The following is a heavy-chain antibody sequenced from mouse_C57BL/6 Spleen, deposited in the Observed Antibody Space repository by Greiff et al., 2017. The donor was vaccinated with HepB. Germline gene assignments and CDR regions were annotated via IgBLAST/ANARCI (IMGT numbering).Heavy chain of an antibody. J-gene: IGHJ2*01. Sequence: VQLQESGAELARPGASVKLSCKASGYTFTSSGISWVKQRTGQGLEWIGEIYPRSGNTYYNEKFKGKATLTADKSSSTAYMELRSLTSEDSAVYYSARADEYDDGRIDDRGEGTTLTVA. V-gene: IGHV1-81*01. CDR1: GYTFTSSG. CDR2: IYPRSGNT. D-gene: IGHD2-4*01. CDR3: ARADEYDDGRIDD.